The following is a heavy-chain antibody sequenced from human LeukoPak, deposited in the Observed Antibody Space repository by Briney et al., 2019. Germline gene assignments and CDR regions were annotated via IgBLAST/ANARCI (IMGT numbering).Heavy chain of an antibody. V-gene: IGHV4-4*02. CDR1: GGSISSSNW. Sequence: SETLSLTCAVSGGSISSSNWWGWVGQPPGKGLEWIGEIYHSGGTNYNPSLKSRVTISVDKSKNQFSLKLSSVTAADTAVYYCARAKRAPRYAFDIWGQGTMVTVSS. CDR3: ARAKRAPRYAFDI. CDR2: IYHSGGT. D-gene: IGHD4/OR15-4a*01. J-gene: IGHJ3*02.